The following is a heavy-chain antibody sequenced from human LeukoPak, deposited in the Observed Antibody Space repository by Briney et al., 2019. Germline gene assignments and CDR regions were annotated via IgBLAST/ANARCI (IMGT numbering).Heavy chain of an antibody. CDR1: GGSFSSHH. Sequence: SETLSLTCTVSGGSFSSHHWGWIRQSPGRGLEWIGYIYDTVGIKDNPSLKSRISLSADTSKNQLSLSLRSATAADTAVYYCVTNKRGNIFGYFDFWGQGILVTVAS. D-gene: IGHD5-18*01. CDR3: VTNKRGNIFGYFDF. CDR2: IYDTVGI. V-gene: IGHV4-59*11. J-gene: IGHJ4*02.